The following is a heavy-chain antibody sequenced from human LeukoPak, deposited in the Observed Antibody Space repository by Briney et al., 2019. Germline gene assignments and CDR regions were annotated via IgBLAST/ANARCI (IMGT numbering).Heavy chain of an antibody. D-gene: IGHD2-2*01. CDR1: GFTFSSYS. Sequence: GGSLRLSCAASGFTFSSYSMNWVRQAPGKGLEWVSFISSSSGSIYYADSVKGRITISRDSAKNSLYLQMNSLRAEDTAVYYCAKDFSRYFDLWGRGTLVTVSS. CDR2: ISSSSGSI. V-gene: IGHV3-48*04. J-gene: IGHJ2*01. CDR3: AKDFSRYFDL.